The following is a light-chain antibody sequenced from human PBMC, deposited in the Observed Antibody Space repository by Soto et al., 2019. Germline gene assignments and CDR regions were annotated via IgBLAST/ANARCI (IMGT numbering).Light chain of an antibody. J-gene: IGKJ1*01. CDR1: QSVSSY. CDR2: DAS. CDR3: QQRSNWPPT. V-gene: IGKV3-11*01. Sequence: EMVFTQSPATLSLSPGERATLSCRASQSVSSYLAWYQQKPGQAPRLLIYDASNRATGIPARFSGSGSGTDFTLTISSLEPEDFAVYYCQQRSNWPPTFGQGTKVDIK.